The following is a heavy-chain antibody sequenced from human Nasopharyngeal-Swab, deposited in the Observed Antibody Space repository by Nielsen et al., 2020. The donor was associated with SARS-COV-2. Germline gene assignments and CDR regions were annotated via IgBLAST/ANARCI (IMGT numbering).Heavy chain of an antibody. CDR1: GYTFTSYA. Sequence: ASVKVSCKASGYTFTSYAMHWVRQAPGQGLEWMGWINTNTGNPTYAQGFTGRFVFSLDTSVSTAYLQISSLKAEDTAVYYCARDSSKILWTNSFRPAYYMDVWGKGTTVTVSS. J-gene: IGHJ6*03. D-gene: IGHD2-21*01. CDR2: INTNTGNP. CDR3: ARDSSKILWTNSFRPAYYMDV. V-gene: IGHV7-4-1*02.